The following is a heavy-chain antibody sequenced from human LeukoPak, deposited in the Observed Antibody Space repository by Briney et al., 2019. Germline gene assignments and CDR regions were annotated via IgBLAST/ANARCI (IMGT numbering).Heavy chain of an antibody. V-gene: IGHV4-39*01. CDR3: ASGSYYDILTGPD. Sequence: SETLSLTCTVSGGSLSSSSCYWGWIRPPPGKGLEWIGSIYYSGSTYYNPSLKSRVTISVDTSKNQFSLKLSSVTAADTAVYYCASGSYYDILTGPDWGQGTLVTVSS. CDR1: GGSLSSSSCY. J-gene: IGHJ4*02. D-gene: IGHD3-9*01. CDR2: IYYSGST.